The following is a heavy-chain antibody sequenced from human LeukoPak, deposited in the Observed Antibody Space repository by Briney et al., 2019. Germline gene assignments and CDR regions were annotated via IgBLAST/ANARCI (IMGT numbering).Heavy chain of an antibody. D-gene: IGHD4-11*01. CDR1: GFTVSTNF. CDR3: ARTRVDTTTFDYFDY. V-gene: IGHV3-53*01. Sequence: GGSLRLSCVVSGFTVSTNFMSWVRQAPGERLEWVSVIYSGGSTYYADSVKGQFTISRDNSKNTLYLQMNSLRAEDTAVYYCARTRVDTTTFDYFDYWGQGTLVTVSS. J-gene: IGHJ4*02. CDR2: IYSGGST.